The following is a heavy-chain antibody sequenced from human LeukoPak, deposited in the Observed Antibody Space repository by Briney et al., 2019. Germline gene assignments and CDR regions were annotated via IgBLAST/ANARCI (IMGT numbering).Heavy chain of an antibody. J-gene: IGHJ4*02. CDR1: GGSLSSYY. Sequence: SETLSLTCTVSGGSLSSYYWSWTRQPPGKGLEWLGYIYSSGSTNYNPSLRSRVTISLDTSKNQFSLKLSSVTAADTAVYHCARLVYDSRGYYFDYWGQGTLVTVSS. CDR2: IYSSGST. CDR3: ARLVYDSRGYYFDY. D-gene: IGHD3-22*01. V-gene: IGHV4-59*08.